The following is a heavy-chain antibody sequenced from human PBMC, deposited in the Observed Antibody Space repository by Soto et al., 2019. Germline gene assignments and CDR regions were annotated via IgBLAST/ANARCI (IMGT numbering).Heavy chain of an antibody. CDR2: IHHSWST. J-gene: IGHJ4*02. CDR1: GVSIRSDNW. V-gene: IGHV4-4*02. CDR3: ARDQGSHPGD. Sequence: QVQLQESGPGLVRPSGTVSLTCAVSGVSIRSDNWWSWVRQPPGKALECIAEIHHSWSTNYNPSLNSRVTMSVVPSKDLFSLTLNSVTAADTAFYYCARDQGSHPGDWGQGTLVSVSS. D-gene: IGHD6-13*01.